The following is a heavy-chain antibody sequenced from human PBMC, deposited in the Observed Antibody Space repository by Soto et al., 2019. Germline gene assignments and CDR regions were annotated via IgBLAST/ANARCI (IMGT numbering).Heavy chain of an antibody. J-gene: IGHJ1*01. CDR3: ARHAHYPKGRLLNLGL. V-gene: IGHV3-48*03. CDR2: ISNSGSSI. D-gene: IGHD2-21*01. CDR1: GFTLSSYR. Sequence: GGSLRLSCAASGFTLSSYRMNCVRQAPWQGLEWISYISNSGSSIDCADSVKGRFTISRGNARNSVYVQVNSLRAEDTALYYCARHAHYPKGRLLNLGLWGEGALDTVAS.